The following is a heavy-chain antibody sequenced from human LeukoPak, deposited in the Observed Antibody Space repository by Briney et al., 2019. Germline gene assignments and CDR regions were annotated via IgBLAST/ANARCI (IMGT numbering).Heavy chain of an antibody. CDR3: YYYDSSGYSGPFAAFDI. J-gene: IGHJ3*02. CDR1: GFTFSTYS. D-gene: IGHD3-22*01. Sequence: GGSLRLSCTASGFTFSTYSMNWVRQAPGKGLVWVSRINSDGSSTSYADSVKGRFTISRDNAKNTLYLQMNSLRAEDTASRAPYYYDSSGYSGPFAAFDIWGQGTMVTVSS. CDR2: INSDGSST. V-gene: IGHV3-74*01.